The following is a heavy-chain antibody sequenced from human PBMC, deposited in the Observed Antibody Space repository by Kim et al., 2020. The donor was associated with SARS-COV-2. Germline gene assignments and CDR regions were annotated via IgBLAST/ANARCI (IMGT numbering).Heavy chain of an antibody. CDR1: GFTFSTYA. J-gene: IGHJ4*02. V-gene: IGHV3-30*18. CDR2: ISYHGSEI. D-gene: IGHD3-22*01. Sequence: GGSLRLSCAASGFTFSTYAMHWVRQAPGKGLEWVAVISYHGSEIYYADSVKGRFTISGDNSKNTLYLQMNSLRADDTAVYYCAKAFYESNFQGFDHWGQGTLVTVSS. CDR3: AKAFYESNFQGFDH.